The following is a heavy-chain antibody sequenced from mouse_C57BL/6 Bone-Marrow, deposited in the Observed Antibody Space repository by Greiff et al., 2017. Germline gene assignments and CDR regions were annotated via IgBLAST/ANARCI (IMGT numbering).Heavy chain of an antibody. Sequence: EMKVVESGGDLVKPGGSLKLSCAASGFTFSSYGMSWVRQTPDKRLEWVATISSGGSYTYYPDSVKGRFTISRDNAKNTLYLQMSSLKSEDTAMYYCARHKSFYWYFDVWGTGTTVTVSS. V-gene: IGHV5-6*01. J-gene: IGHJ1*03. CDR1: GFTFSSYG. CDR3: ARHKSFYWYFDV. CDR2: ISSGGSYT. D-gene: IGHD1-3*01.